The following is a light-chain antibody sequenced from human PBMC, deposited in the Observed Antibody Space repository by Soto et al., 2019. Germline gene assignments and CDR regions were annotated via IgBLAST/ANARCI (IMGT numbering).Light chain of an antibody. CDR2: DAT. CDR1: QPIRDW. Sequence: DVQLIQSPSTLSASIGDRVTITCRVSQPIRDWVAWYQQKPGKAPKLLIYDATSSDSGVPSRFSGSGSETEFTLTISSLQPGDFATYYCQQYDSYSNTFVQGTRVEL. CDR3: QQYDSYSNT. J-gene: IGKJ1*01. V-gene: IGKV1-5*01.